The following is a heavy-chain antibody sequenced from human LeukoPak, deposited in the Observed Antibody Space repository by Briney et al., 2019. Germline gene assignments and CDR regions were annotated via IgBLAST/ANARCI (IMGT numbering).Heavy chain of an antibody. CDR3: ASGIAAAGLDY. Sequence: GGSLRLSCAASGFTFSSYWMSWVRQAPGKGLEWVANIKQDGSEKYYVDSMKGRFTISRDNAKNSLYLQMNSLRAEDTAVYYCASGIAAAGLDYWGQGTLVTVSS. V-gene: IGHV3-7*01. CDR2: IKQDGSEK. CDR1: GFTFSSYW. D-gene: IGHD6-13*01. J-gene: IGHJ4*02.